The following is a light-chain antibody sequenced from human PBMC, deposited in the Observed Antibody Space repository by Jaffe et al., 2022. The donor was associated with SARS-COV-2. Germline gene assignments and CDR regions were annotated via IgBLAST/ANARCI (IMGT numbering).Light chain of an antibody. CDR2: AAS. CDR3: QQYSNWPIT. CDR1: QSVSSS. J-gene: IGKJ5*01. Sequence: EIVMTQSPATLSVSPGERATLSCRASQSVSSSSAWYQQKPGQPPRLLIYAASARATGVPARFSGSGSGTEFTLTISSLQSEDFAVYYCQQYSNWPITFGQGTRLEIK. V-gene: IGKV3-15*01.